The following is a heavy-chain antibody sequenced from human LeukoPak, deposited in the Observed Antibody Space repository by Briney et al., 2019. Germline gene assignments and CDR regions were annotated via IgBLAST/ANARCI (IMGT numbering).Heavy chain of an antibody. Sequence: PGGSLRLSCAASGFTFSSYAMHWVRQAPGKGLEWVAVISYDGSNKYYADSVKGRFTISRDNSKNTLYLQMNSLRAEDTAVYYCARAQKGVITTDDAFDIWGQGTMVTVSS. CDR3: ARAQKGVITTDDAFDI. V-gene: IGHV3-30-3*01. J-gene: IGHJ3*02. CDR1: GFTFSSYA. D-gene: IGHD3-22*01. CDR2: ISYDGSNK.